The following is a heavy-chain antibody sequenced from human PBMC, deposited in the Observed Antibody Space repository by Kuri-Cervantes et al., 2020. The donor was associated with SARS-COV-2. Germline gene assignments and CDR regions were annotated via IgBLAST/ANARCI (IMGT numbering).Heavy chain of an antibody. CDR1: GFTFSSYG. CDR2: ISYDGSNK. D-gene: IGHD3-22*01. CDR3: AKDRDYYDSSGSSFDY. V-gene: IGHV3-30*18. Sequence: SCAASGFTFSSYGMHWVRQAPGKGLEWVAVISYDGSNKYYADSVKGRFTISRDNSKNTLYLQMNSLRAEDTAVYYCAKDRDYYDSSGSSFDYWGQGTLVTVSS. J-gene: IGHJ4*02.